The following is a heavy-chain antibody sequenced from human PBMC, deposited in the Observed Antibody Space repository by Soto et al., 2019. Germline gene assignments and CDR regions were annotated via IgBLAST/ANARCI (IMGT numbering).Heavy chain of an antibody. Sequence: QVQLVQSGAEVKKPGSTVKVSCKASGGTFSSYAISWVRQAPGQGPEWMGGIIPISETTNYAQKFQGRVTITADESKSTAYMELSSLRSEDTAVYYCARSQGSSTSLEIYYYYYYGMDVWGQGTTVTVSS. CDR2: IIPISETT. CDR1: GGTFSSYA. J-gene: IGHJ6*02. CDR3: ARSQGSSTSLEIYYYYYYGMDV. D-gene: IGHD2-2*01. V-gene: IGHV1-69*01.